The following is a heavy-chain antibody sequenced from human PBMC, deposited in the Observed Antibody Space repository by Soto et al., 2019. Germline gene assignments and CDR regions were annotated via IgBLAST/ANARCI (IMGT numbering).Heavy chain of an antibody. CDR1: GGSISSGGYS. Sequence: SETLSLTCGVSGGSISSGGYSWSWIRQPPGKGLEWIGYIYHSGSTYYNPSLKSRVTISVDRSKNQFSLKLSSVTAADTAVYYCASYKTQYYFDYWGQGTLVTVS. CDR2: IYHSGST. V-gene: IGHV4-30-2*01. CDR3: ASYKTQYYFDY. D-gene: IGHD1-1*01. J-gene: IGHJ4*02.